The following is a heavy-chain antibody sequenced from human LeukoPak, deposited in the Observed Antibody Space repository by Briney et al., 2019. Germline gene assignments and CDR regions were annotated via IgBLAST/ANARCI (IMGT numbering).Heavy chain of an antibody. J-gene: IGHJ4*02. CDR3: ALVAYCSGGSCRPSNY. D-gene: IGHD2-15*01. Sequence: PSETLSLTCTVSGGSISSSSYYWGWIRQPPGRGLEWIGSIYYTGSTYYNPSLKSRVTISVDTSENQFSLKLSSVTAADTAIYHCALVAYCSGGSCRPSNYWGQGTLVTVSS. CDR1: GGSISSSSYY. CDR2: IYYTGST. V-gene: IGHV4-39*01.